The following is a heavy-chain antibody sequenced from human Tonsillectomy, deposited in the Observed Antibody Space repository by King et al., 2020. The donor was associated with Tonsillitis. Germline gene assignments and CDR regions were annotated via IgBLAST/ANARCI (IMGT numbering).Heavy chain of an antibody. Sequence: QLQESGPGLVKPSETLSLTCTVSGGSISSYYWSWIRQPPGKGLEWIGYIYYSGSTKYNPSLKSRVTISVDTSKNQFSLKLSSVTAADTAVYYCARHMGSSGWHFDAFDIWGQGTMVTVSS. CDR3: ARHMGSSGWHFDAFDI. CDR1: GGSISSYY. J-gene: IGHJ3*02. CDR2: IYYSGST. V-gene: IGHV4-59*08. D-gene: IGHD6-19*01.